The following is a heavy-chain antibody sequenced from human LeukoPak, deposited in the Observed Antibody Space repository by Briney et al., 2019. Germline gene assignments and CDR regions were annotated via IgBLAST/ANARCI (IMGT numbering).Heavy chain of an antibody. Sequence: ASVKVSCKASGYTFTSYGISWVRQAPGQGLEWMGWISAYNGNTNYAQKLQGRVTMTTDTSTSTAYMELRSLRSDDTAVYYCARVLTNKQLVLFYCYYMDVWGKGTTVTVSS. CDR3: ARVLTNKQLVLFYCYYMDV. CDR1: GYTFTSYG. V-gene: IGHV1-18*01. J-gene: IGHJ6*03. CDR2: ISAYNGNT. D-gene: IGHD6-6*01.